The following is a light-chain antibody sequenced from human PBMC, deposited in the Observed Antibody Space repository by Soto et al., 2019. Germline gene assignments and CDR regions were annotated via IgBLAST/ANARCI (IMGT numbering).Light chain of an antibody. J-gene: IGKJ2*01. Sequence: EIVLTQSPATLSLSPGERATLSCRASQTVTSYLGWYQQKPSQAPRLLIYDASTRAAGIPARFSGSGSGTDFTLTINSLEPEDSAVYYCQQRSNWPPMYTFGQGTKLEIK. CDR1: QTVTSY. CDR2: DAS. CDR3: QQRSNWPPMYT. V-gene: IGKV3-11*01.